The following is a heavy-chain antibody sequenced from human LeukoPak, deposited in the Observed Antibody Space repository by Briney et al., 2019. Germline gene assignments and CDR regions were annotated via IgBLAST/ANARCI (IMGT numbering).Heavy chain of an antibody. Sequence: SETLSLTCAVYGGSISSYYWNWIRQPPEKGLEWIGYIYYSGSTNYNPSLKSRVTISVDTSKNQFSLNLSSVTAADTAVYYCARGRIGGPKAPFDYWGQGTLVTVSS. CDR2: IYYSGST. D-gene: IGHD3-16*01. J-gene: IGHJ4*02. CDR3: ARGRIGGPKAPFDY. CDR1: GGSISSYY. V-gene: IGHV4-59*01.